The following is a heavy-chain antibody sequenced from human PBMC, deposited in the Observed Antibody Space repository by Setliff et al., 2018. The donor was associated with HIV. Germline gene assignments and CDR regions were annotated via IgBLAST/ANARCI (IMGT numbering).Heavy chain of an antibody. CDR3: ADPPSGY. J-gene: IGHJ4*02. V-gene: IGHV3-7*01. Sequence: PGGSLRLSCAASGFTFSKYWMSWVRQAPGKGLGWVASMKPDGSEASYVESVKGRFTVSRDNAKNSLSLQMNSLRAEDTAVYYCADPPSGYWGQGTLVTVSS. CDR2: MKPDGSEA. D-gene: IGHD3-10*01. CDR1: GFTFSKYW.